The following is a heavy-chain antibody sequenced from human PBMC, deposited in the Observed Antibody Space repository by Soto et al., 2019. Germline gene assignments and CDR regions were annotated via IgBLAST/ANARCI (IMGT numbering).Heavy chain of an antibody. D-gene: IGHD1-1*01. CDR1: GGSISSGGYY. J-gene: IGHJ4*02. V-gene: IGHV4-31*03. CDR2: IYYSGNT. Sequence: SETLSLTCTVSGGSISSGGYYWSWIRQHPGKGLEWIGYIYYSGNTYYNPSLKSRVTISVDTSKNQFSLKLSSVTAADTAVYYWARDFSGTTGYFDYWGQGTRVTVAS. CDR3: ARDFSGTTGYFDY.